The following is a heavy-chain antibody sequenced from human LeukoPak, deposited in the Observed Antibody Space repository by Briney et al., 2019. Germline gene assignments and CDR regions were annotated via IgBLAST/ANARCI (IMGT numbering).Heavy chain of an antibody. CDR3: ARDSYCSSTSCYGGVETPDTFDI. Sequence: GGSLRLSCAASGFTFSSYWMSWVRQAPGKGLEWVANIKQDGGEKYYVDSVKGRFTISRDNAKNSLYLQMNSLRAEDTAVYYCARDSYCSSTSCYGGVETPDTFDIWGQGTMVTVSS. V-gene: IGHV3-7*01. CDR2: IKQDGGEK. J-gene: IGHJ3*02. D-gene: IGHD2-2*01. CDR1: GFTFSSYW.